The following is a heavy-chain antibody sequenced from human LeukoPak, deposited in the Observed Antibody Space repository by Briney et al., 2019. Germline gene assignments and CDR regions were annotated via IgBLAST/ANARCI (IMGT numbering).Heavy chain of an antibody. Sequence: GGSLRLSCAGSGFTFSSYGIHWVRQAPGKGLEWVSYISSSGSTIYYADSVKGRFTISRDNAKNSLYLQMNSLRAEDTAVYYCAREPRGWYGYGPSEGILYWGQGTLVTVSS. V-gene: IGHV3-48*04. CDR1: GFTFSSYG. CDR3: AREPRGWYGYGPSEGILY. CDR2: ISSSGSTI. D-gene: IGHD5-18*01. J-gene: IGHJ4*02.